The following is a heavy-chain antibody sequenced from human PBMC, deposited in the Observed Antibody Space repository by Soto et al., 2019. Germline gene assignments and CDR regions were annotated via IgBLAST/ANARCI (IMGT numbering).Heavy chain of an antibody. CDR2: IYDSENT. J-gene: IGHJ4*02. D-gene: IGHD6-6*01. CDR1: GDSIGRYY. V-gene: IGHV4-59*08. Sequence: QVQLQESGPGLVKPSETLSLTCSVSGDSIGRYYWSWIRQSPGKGLEWIGFIYDSENTNYNPSLKSRVTISGDTSKNQLSLTLSSVTAADTAIYYCARHEKGSSFDHWGQGALVTVSS. CDR3: ARHEKGSSFDH.